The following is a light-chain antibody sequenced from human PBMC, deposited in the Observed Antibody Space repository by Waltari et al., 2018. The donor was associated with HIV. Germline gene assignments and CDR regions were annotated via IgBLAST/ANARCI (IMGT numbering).Light chain of an antibody. V-gene: IGKV1-33*01. CDR1: QDIRHY. Sequence: DIQMTHSPSSLPAAVGDKVTITCQASQDIRHYLNWYQKKPGKAPKLLIFDASKLHTGVPSRFSGSGSGTDLTFTITSLQPEDIGTYYCQQFADLPLTFGGGTQVEIK. CDR2: DAS. J-gene: IGKJ4*01. CDR3: QQFADLPLT.